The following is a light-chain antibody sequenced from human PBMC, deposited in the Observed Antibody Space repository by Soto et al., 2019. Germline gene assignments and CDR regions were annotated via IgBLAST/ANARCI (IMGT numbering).Light chain of an antibody. CDR1: QSISSF. V-gene: IGKV3-11*01. J-gene: IGKJ2*01. CDR2: DVS. Sequence: ESVLTQSPATLSLSPGERATLSCRASQSISSFLAWYQQRPGQAPRLLIYDVSRRATGIPARFSGSGSGTDFTLTISSLEPEDFAVYYCQQRSNWPQYTFGQGTKLEIK. CDR3: QQRSNWPQYT.